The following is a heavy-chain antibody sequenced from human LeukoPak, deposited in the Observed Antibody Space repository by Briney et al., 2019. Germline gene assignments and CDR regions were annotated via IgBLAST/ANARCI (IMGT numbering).Heavy chain of an antibody. D-gene: IGHD3-3*01. CDR2: SDRDGVVR. CDR1: SIRFADHW. J-gene: IGHJ4*02. Sequence: PGGSLRLSCVGSSIRFADHWMLWVRQVPGEPPAWVARSDRDGVVREYADSVKCRFTIPRDNARNTIHLEMNRLKVEDTAIYYCVASRWSGALDFWGQGSLVTVSS. CDR3: VASRWSGALDF. V-gene: IGHV3-74*01.